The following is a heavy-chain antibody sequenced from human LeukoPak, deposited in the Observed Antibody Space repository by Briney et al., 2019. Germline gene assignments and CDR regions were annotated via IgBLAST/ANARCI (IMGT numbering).Heavy chain of an antibody. J-gene: IGHJ4*02. Sequence: GESLKISCKGSGYIFTSYWIGWVRQMPGKGLEWMGIIYPGDSDTRYSPSFQGQVTVSADKSISTAYLQWSSLKASDTAMYYCARLVDTAMGTFDYWGQGTLVTVSS. CDR2: IYPGDSDT. CDR3: ARLVDTAMGTFDY. V-gene: IGHV5-51*01. CDR1: GYIFTSYW. D-gene: IGHD5-18*01.